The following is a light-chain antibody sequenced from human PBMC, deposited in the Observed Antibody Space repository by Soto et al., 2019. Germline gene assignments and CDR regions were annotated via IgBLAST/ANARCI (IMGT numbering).Light chain of an antibody. V-gene: IGKV3-20*01. CDR1: QSVSSSY. J-gene: IGKJ1*01. CDR2: GAS. CDR3: EQYGSSPTWS. Sequence: IEFTRSPGTLSLSPGEKATLSCRASQSVSSSYLAWYQQKPGQAPRLLIYGASSRATGIPDRFSGSGSGTDFTLTISRLEPEDFAVYYCEQYGSSPTWSCGQGTKVDIK.